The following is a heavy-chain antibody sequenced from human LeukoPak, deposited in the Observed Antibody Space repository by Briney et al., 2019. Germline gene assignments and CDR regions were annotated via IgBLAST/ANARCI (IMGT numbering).Heavy chain of an antibody. Sequence: GGSLRLSCAASGFTFSGYWMSWVRQTPEKGLEWVANIKQDGYEKYYVDSVKGRFTISRDNTKNSLYLQMNSLRADDTAIYYCARDKIVGPTTLDYWGQGTLVTVSS. D-gene: IGHD1-26*01. CDR3: ARDKIVGPTTLDY. J-gene: IGHJ4*02. V-gene: IGHV3-7*01. CDR1: GFTFSGYW. CDR2: IKQDGYEK.